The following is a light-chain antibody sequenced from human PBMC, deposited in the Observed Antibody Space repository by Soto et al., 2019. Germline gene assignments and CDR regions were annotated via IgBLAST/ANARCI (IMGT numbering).Light chain of an antibody. J-gene: IGKJ1*01. CDR3: QQYGSSPWT. V-gene: IGKV3-20*01. CDR2: GAS. Sequence: ETVLTQYPGTLSLSPGERATLSCRASQTIRSNYLAWYRRTPGQAPRLLIYGASNRATGIADRFSGSGSGTDFTLIISRLEPEDFALYYCQQYGSSPWTFGQGTKVEIK. CDR1: QTIRSNY.